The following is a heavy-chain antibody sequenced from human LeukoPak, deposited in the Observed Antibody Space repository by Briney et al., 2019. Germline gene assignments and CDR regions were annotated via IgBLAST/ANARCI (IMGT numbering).Heavy chain of an antibody. V-gene: IGHV3-23*01. CDR2: ISGSGGST. J-gene: IGHJ6*02. Sequence: GGSLRLSCAASGFTFSSYAMSWVRQAPGKGLEWVSVISGSGGSTYYADSVKGRFTISRDNPKNTLYLQTHSLRAEDTAVYYCARYCSSTSCLAAAYYYGMDVWGQGTTVTVSS. CDR1: GFTFSSYA. CDR3: ARYCSSTSCLAAAYYYGMDV. D-gene: IGHD2-2*01.